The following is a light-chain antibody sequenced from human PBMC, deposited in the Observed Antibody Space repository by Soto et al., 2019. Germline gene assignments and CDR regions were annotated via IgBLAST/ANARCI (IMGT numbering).Light chain of an antibody. V-gene: IGLV2-11*01. CDR2: DVS. Sequence: QSALNQPRSVSGSPGQSVTISCTGTNSDIGGYNYVSWYQQHPGKAPKVMIYDVSRRPSGVPDRFSGSKSGNTASLTISGLQAEDEADYYCCSYAGTYNFWVFGGGTKVTVL. CDR1: NSDIGGYNY. J-gene: IGLJ3*02. CDR3: CSYAGTYNFWV.